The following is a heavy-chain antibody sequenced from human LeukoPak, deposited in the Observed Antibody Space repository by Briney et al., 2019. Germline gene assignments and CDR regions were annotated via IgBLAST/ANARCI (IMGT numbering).Heavy chain of an antibody. J-gene: IGHJ3*02. Sequence: SEPLSLTCTVSGGPISSYYWSWIRQPPGKGLEGIGYIYYSGSTNYNPSLKSRVTISVGTSNNQFSLRLSSVTAADTAVYYCARGGSGYDAFDIWGQGTMVTVSS. V-gene: IGHV4-59*01. CDR1: GGPISSYY. CDR2: IYYSGST. CDR3: ARGGSGYDAFDI. D-gene: IGHD5-12*01.